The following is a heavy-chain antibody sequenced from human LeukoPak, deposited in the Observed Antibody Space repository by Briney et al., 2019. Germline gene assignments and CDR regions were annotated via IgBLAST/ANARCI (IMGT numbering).Heavy chain of an antibody. J-gene: IGHJ4*02. CDR3: TRGDGTGVL. CDR1: GFTFGDFA. CDR2: IRTRPHGGTT. V-gene: IGHV3-49*04. Sequence: PGRSLRLSCIASGFTFGDFAMSWVRQAPGKALEWLGFIRTRPHGGTTEYAASVKARFTISRDDSKSIAYLQMNSLKTEDTAVYYCTRGDGTGVLWGKGTLVTVSS. D-gene: IGHD2-8*01.